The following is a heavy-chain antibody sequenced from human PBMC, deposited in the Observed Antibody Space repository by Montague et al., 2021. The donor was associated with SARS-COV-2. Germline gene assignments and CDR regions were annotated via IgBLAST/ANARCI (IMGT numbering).Heavy chain of an antibody. CDR2: IYYSGST. J-gene: IGHJ4*02. Sequence: SETLSLTCTVSGGSLSTSPYFWGWIRQPPGKGLEWIGSIYYSGSTYYNPSLKSRVAISIDTSENQFSLKLSSVTAADTAVYYCARGNRIAVAGTDFDYWGQGTLVTVSS. V-gene: IGHV4-39*07. D-gene: IGHD6-19*01. CDR1: GGSLSTSPYF. CDR3: ARGNRIAVAGTDFDY.